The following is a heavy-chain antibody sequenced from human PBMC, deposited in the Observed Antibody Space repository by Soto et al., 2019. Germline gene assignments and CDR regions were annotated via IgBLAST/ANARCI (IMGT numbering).Heavy chain of an antibody. CDR1: GGSISSYY. J-gene: IGHJ5*02. D-gene: IGHD3-22*01. CDR3: ARVGPWVPYYYDSSPYTFENWFGP. V-gene: IGHV4-59*01. Sequence: PSETLSLTCTVSGGSISSYYWSWIRQPPGKGLEWIGYIYYSGSTNYNPSLKSRVTISVDTSKNQFSLKLSSVTAADTAVYYCARVGPWVPYYYDSSPYTFENWFGPWGQGTLVTVSS. CDR2: IYYSGST.